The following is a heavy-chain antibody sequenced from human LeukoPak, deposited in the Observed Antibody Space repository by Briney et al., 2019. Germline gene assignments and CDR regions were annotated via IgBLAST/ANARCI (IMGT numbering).Heavy chain of an antibody. D-gene: IGHD3-22*01. CDR2: IYYSGST. CDR1: GGSISISSYY. J-gene: IGHJ4*02. Sequence: PSETLSLTRTVSGGSISISSYYWGWIRQPPGKGLEWIGSIYYSGSTYYNPSLKSRVTISVDTSKNQFSLKLSSVTAADTAVYYCARRGEVYYDSSGYPTLFDYWGQGTLVTVSS. V-gene: IGHV4-39*01. CDR3: ARRGEVYYDSSGYPTLFDY.